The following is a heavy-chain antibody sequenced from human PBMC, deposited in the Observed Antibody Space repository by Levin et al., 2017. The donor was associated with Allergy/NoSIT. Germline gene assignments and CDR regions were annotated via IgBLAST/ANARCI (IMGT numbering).Heavy chain of an antibody. CDR3: ARVQVPLRPDAFDI. Sequence: GGSLRLSCAASGFTFSSYGMHWVRQAPGKGLEWVAVIWYDGSNKYYADSVKGRFTISRDNSKNTLYLQMNSLRAEDTAVYYCARVQVPLRPDAFDIWGQGTMVTVSS. J-gene: IGHJ3*02. D-gene: IGHD5-12*01. CDR2: IWYDGSNK. V-gene: IGHV3-33*01. CDR1: GFTFSSYG.